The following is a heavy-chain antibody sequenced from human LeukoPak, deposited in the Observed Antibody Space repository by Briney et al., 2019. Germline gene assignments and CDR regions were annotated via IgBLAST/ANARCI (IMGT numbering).Heavy chain of an antibody. CDR1: GGSFSGYY. V-gene: IGHV4-59*10. J-gene: IGHJ4*02. CDR2: IYSSGST. D-gene: IGHD3-10*01. CDR3: AGYNYGHFDY. Sequence: PSETLSLTCAVYGGSFSGYYWNWIRQPAGKGLEWIGRIYSSGSTNYNPSLKSRVTMSVDTSKNQFSLKVRSVTAADTAVYYCAGYNYGHFDYWGQGTLVTVSS.